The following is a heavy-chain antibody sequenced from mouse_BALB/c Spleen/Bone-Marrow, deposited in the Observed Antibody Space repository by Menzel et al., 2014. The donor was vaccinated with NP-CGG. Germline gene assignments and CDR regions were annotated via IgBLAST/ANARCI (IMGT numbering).Heavy chain of an antibody. D-gene: IGHD1-1*02. Sequence: EVNVVESGGGLVQPGGSLKLSCAASGFTFSSYTMSWVRQTPEKRLEWVAYISNGGGSTYYPDTVKGRFTISRDNAKNTLYLQMSSLKSEDTAMYYCARHGGIYFFYAMDYWGQGTSVTVSS. J-gene: IGHJ4*01. V-gene: IGHV5-12-2*01. CDR2: ISNGGGST. CDR3: ARHGGIYFFYAMDY. CDR1: GFTFSSYT.